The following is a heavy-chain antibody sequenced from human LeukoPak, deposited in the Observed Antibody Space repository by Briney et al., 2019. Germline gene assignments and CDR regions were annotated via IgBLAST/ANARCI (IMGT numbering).Heavy chain of an antibody. CDR1: GGSISSGGYY. D-gene: IGHD5-18*01. V-gene: IGHV4-31*03. J-gene: IGHJ4*02. CDR2: IYYSGST. CDR3: AALDTAMGYFDY. Sequence: PSQTLSLTCTVFGGSISSGGYYWSWIRQHPGTGLEWIGYIYYSGSTYYNPSLKSRVTISVDTSKNQFSLKLSSVTAADTAVYYCAALDTAMGYFDYWGQGTLVTVSS.